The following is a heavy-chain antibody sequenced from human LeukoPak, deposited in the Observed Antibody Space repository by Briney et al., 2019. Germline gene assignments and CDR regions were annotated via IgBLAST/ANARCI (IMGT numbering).Heavy chain of an antibody. CDR3: AKDLDSTIFGVVITWGAY. CDR2: ISGSGGST. D-gene: IGHD3-3*01. Sequence: PGGSLRLSCAASGFTFSSYAMSWIRQAPGKGLEWVSAISGSGGSTYYADSVKGRFTISRDNSKNTLYLQMNSLRAEDTAVYYCAKDLDSTIFGVVITWGAYWGQGTLVTVSS. CDR1: GFTFSSYA. J-gene: IGHJ4*02. V-gene: IGHV3-23*01.